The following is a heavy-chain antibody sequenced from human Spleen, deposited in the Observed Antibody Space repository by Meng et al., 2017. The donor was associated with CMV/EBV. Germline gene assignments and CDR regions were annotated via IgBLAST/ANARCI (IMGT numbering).Heavy chain of an antibody. CDR3: ARDRMTSTSCYWFDP. V-gene: IGHV3-20*04. D-gene: IGHD2-2*01. J-gene: IGHJ5*02. CDR1: GFKFDEYG. CDR2: INWNGGSK. Sequence: GEALKISRAASGFKFDEYGMSWVRQAPGKGLEWVSGINWNGGSKSFADSVTGRFTISRDNAQHSLFLQMNSLRAEDTALYYCARDRMTSTSCYWFDPLGPGTLVTVSS.